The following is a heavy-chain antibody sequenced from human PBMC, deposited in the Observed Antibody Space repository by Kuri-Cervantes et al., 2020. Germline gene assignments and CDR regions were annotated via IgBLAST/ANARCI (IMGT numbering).Heavy chain of an antibody. J-gene: IGHJ4*02. V-gene: IGHV3-30-3*01. CDR2: ISYYGSNK. D-gene: IGHD3-22*01. CDR1: GFTFSSYA. CDR3: AREGLRYYYDQMPFDY. Sequence: GESLKISCAASGFTFSSYAMHWGRPAPGKGLEWVAVISYYGSNKYYADSVKGRFTISRDNSTNTLYLQMNSLRAEDTTVYYCAREGLRYYYDQMPFDYWGQGTLVTVSS.